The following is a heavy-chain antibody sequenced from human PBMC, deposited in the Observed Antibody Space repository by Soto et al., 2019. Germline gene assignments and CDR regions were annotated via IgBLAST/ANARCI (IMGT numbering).Heavy chain of an antibody. V-gene: IGHV3-21*01. CDR1: GFTFSSYS. Sequence: PGGSLRLSCAASGFTFSSYSTNWVRQAPGKGLEWVSSISSSSSYIYYADSVKGLFTISRDNAKNSLYLQMNSLRDEDTAVYYCARDIVGWTLRGTALTFDYWGQGTLVTVSS. CDR3: ARDIVGWTLRGTALTFDY. D-gene: IGHD1-26*01. CDR2: ISSSSSYI. J-gene: IGHJ4*02.